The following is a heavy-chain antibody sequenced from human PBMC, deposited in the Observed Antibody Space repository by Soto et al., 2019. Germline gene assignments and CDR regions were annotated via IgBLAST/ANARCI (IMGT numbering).Heavy chain of an antibody. V-gene: IGHV4-59*01. CDR2: VYYSGTT. J-gene: IGHJ4*02. CDR3: ARAPRDAIPDY. Sequence: TLSLTCTVSNGSISNYYWTWIRQSPGKGLEWIGFVYYSGTTNYNPSLKSRVTISLHTSKNQFSLKLTSVTAADTAVYYCARAPRDAIPDYWGQGTLVTVSS. CDR1: NGSISNYY. D-gene: IGHD2-2*01.